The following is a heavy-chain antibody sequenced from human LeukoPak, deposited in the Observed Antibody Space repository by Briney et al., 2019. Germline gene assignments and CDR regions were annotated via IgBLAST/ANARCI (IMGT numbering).Heavy chain of an antibody. Sequence: SETLSLTCTVSGGSISSYYWSWIRQPAGKGLEWIGRIYTSGSTDYNPSLKSRVTISVDTSKNQFSLKLSSVTAADTAVYYCARDWRLKGWFDPWGQGTLVTVSS. V-gene: IGHV4-4*07. J-gene: IGHJ5*02. CDR1: GGSISSYY. CDR2: IYTSGST. D-gene: IGHD6-25*01. CDR3: ARDWRLKGWFDP.